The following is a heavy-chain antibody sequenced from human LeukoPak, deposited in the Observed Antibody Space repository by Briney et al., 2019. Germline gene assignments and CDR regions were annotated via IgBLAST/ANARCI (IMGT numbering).Heavy chain of an antibody. CDR3: ARAKGSFYYGMDV. CDR2: IKQDGSEK. V-gene: IGHV3-7*01. Sequence: GGSLRLSCAASGFTFSSYWMSWVRQAPGRGLEWVANIKQDGSEKYYVDSVRGRFTISRDNAKNSLYLQMNSLRAEDTAVYYCARAKGSFYYGMDVWGQGTTVTVSS. CDR1: GFTFSSYW. J-gene: IGHJ6*02.